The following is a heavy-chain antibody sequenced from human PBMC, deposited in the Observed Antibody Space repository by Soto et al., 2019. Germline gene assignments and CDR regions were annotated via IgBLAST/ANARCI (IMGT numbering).Heavy chain of an antibody. Sequence: SETLSLTCTVSGGSISSCGYYWSWIRHHPGKGLEWIGYIYYSGSTYYNPSLKSRVTISVDTSKNQFSLKLSSVTASDTAVYYCARVGMAKASFDYWGQGTLVTVSS. CDR3: ARVGMAKASFDY. J-gene: IGHJ4*02. CDR1: GGSISSCGYY. CDR2: IYYSGST. D-gene: IGHD5-12*01. V-gene: IGHV4-31*03.